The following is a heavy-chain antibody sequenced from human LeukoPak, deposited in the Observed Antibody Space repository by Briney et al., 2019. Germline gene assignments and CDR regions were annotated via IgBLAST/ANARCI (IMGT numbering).Heavy chain of an antibody. CDR3: ARDLGPTYYYDSSGLQW. CDR1: GYTFTSYG. Sequence: ASVKVSCKASGYTFTSYGISWVRQAPGQGLEWMGWISAYNGNTNYAQKLQGRVTMTTDTSTSTAYMELRSLRSDDTAVYYCARDLGPTYYYDSSGLQWWGQGTLVTVSS. D-gene: IGHD3-22*01. CDR2: ISAYNGNT. J-gene: IGHJ4*02. V-gene: IGHV1-18*01.